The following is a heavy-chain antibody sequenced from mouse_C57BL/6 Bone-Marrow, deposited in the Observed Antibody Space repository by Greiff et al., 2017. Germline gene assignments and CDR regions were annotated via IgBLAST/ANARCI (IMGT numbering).Heavy chain of an antibody. V-gene: IGHV14-1*01. CDR2: IDPEDGDT. Sequence: VQLQQSGAELVRPGASVKLSCTASGFNIKDYYMHWVKQRPEQGLEWIGRIDPEDGDTEYAPKFQGKATMTVDTSSNTAYLQLSSLTSEDTAIDYCTYTYCGSFMDYWGQGTSVTVSS. CDR1: GFNIKDYY. J-gene: IGHJ4*01. CDR3: TYTYCGSFMDY. D-gene: IGHD1-3*01.